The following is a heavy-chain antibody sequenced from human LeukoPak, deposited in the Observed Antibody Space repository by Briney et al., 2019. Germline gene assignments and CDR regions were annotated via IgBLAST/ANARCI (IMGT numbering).Heavy chain of an antibody. D-gene: IGHD5-18*01. CDR2: IYSGGST. CDR3: ARDHPQRVGYSYGAFDY. Sequence: GGSLRLSCAASGFTVSSNYMSLVRQAPGKGLELVSVIYSGGSTYYAHSLKGRFTISRDNSKNTLYLQMNSLRADDTAVYYWARDHPQRVGYSYGAFDYWGQGTLVTVSS. CDR1: GFTVSSNY. V-gene: IGHV3-53*01. J-gene: IGHJ4*02.